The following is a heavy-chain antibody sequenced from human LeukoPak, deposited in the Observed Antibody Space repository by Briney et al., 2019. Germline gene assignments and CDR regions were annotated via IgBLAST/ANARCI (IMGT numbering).Heavy chain of an antibody. CDR1: GFTFSSYS. V-gene: IGHV3-48*04. J-gene: IGHJ4*02. CDR2: ISSSSTI. CDR3: AKDGALSTSWYFYCDY. D-gene: IGHD2-2*01. Sequence: GGSLRLSCAASGFTFSSYSMNWVRQAPGKGLEWVSYISSSSTIYYADSVKGRFTISRDNAKNSLYLQMNSLRAEDTAVYYCAKDGALSTSWYFYCDYWGQGTLVTVSS.